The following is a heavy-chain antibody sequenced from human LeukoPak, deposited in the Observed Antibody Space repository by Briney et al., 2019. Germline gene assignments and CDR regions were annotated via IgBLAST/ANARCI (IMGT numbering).Heavy chain of an antibody. V-gene: IGHV4-61*01. D-gene: IGHD3-10*01. J-gene: IGHJ4*02. CDR3: ARRGGSGRSFDY. CDR2: IYCSGST. Sequence: PSETLSLTCTVSGGSVSSGSYYWSWIRQPPGKGLEWIGYIYCSGSTNYNPSLKSRVTISVDTSKNQFSLKVTSVTAADTAVYYCARRGGSGRSFDYWGQGTLVTVSS. CDR1: GGSVSSGSYY.